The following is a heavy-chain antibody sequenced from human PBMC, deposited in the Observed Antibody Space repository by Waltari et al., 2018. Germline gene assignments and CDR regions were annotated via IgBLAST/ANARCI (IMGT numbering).Heavy chain of an antibody. Sequence: QVQLQQWGAGLLKPSETLSLTCAVYGASLSGYSWSWLRQPPGRGLEWIGEIDQSGTTNYNPSLKSRVTMSVDTSKSQFSLRLSSVTAADTAVYYCARSIPRSDFWGQGALVTVSS. CDR1: GASLSGYS. CDR2: IDQSGTT. J-gene: IGHJ4*02. D-gene: IGHD2-21*01. CDR3: ARSIPRSDF. V-gene: IGHV4-34*02.